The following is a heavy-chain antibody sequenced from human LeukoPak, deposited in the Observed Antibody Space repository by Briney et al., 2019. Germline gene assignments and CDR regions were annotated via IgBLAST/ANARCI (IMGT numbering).Heavy chain of an antibody. D-gene: IGHD4-23*01. CDR2: ISYDGGNK. Sequence: GRSLRLSCAASGFTFSSYSMHWVRQAPGKGLEWVALISYDGGNKYYADSVKGRFTISRDNSKNTLYLQMNSLRAEDTAEYYCAKKSYGGSDYWGQGTLVTVSS. CDR1: GFTFSSYS. CDR3: AKKSYGGSDY. V-gene: IGHV3-30-3*02. J-gene: IGHJ4*02.